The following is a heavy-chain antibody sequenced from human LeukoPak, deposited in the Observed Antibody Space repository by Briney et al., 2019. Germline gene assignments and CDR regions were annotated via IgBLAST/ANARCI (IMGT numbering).Heavy chain of an antibody. CDR3: ARDSHSRCWYVPDY. CDR2: INPNNGGT. CDR1: GYTFTGYY. V-gene: IGHV1-2*02. D-gene: IGHD6-13*01. J-gene: IGHJ4*02. Sequence: ASVKVSCKASGYTFTGYYMDWVRQAPGQGLEWMGWINPNNGGTDYAQKVQGRGTMTRDTAISTAYMELGRLRSDDTAVYYCARDSHSRCWYVPDYWGQGTLVTVSS.